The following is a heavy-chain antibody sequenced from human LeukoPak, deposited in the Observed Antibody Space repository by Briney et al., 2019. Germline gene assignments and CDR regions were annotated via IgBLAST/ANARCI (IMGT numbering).Heavy chain of an antibody. J-gene: IGHJ4*02. V-gene: IGHV1-2*02. CDR3: ARERERGTYFI. Sequence: GASVKVSCKASGYTFTGYYMHWVRQAPGQGPEWMGWINPNSGGTSYAQKFQGRVTMTRDTSTSTIYMELSSLRSEDTAVYYCARERERGTYFIWGRGTLVTVSS. D-gene: IGHD3-10*01. CDR1: GYTFTGYY. CDR2: INPNSGGT.